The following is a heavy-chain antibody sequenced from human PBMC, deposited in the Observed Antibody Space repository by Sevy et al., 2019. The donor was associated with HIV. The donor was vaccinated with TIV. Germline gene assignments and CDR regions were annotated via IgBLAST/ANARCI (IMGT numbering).Heavy chain of an antibody. CDR2: IIPIFGTA. D-gene: IGHD2-15*01. CDR3: ARREYCSGGSCYLQGPYYYYGMDV. Sequence: ASVKVSCKASGGTFSSYAISWVRQAPGQGLEWMGGIIPIFGTANYAQKFQGRVTITADESTSTAYMELSSLRSEDTAVYHCARREYCSGGSCYLQGPYYYYGMDVWGQGTTVTVSS. J-gene: IGHJ6*02. CDR1: GGTFSSYA. V-gene: IGHV1-69*13.